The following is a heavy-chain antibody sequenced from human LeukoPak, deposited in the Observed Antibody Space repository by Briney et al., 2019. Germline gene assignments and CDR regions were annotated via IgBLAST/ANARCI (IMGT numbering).Heavy chain of an antibody. CDR2: ISYDGSNK. D-gene: IGHD1-26*01. V-gene: IGHV3-30*18. J-gene: IGHJ4*02. Sequence: PGGSLRLSCAASGFTFSSYGMHWVRQAPGKGLEWVAVISYDGSNKYYADSVKGRFTISRDNSKNTLYLQMNSLRAEDTAVYHCAKDLNPREAGATIDYWGQGTLVTVSS. CDR1: GFTFSSYG. CDR3: AKDLNPREAGATIDY.